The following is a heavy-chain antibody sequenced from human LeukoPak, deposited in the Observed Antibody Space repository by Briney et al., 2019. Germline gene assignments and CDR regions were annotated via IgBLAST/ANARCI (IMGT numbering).Heavy chain of an antibody. CDR2: IIPILGIA. Sequence: ASVKVSCKASGGTFSSYAISWVRQAPGQGLEWMGRIIPILGIANYAQKFQGRVTITADKSTSTAYMELSSLRSEDTAVYYCARGRYEQQLVHYYYYGMDVWGQGTTVTVSS. J-gene: IGHJ6*02. D-gene: IGHD6-13*01. CDR3: ARGRYEQQLVHYYYYGMDV. V-gene: IGHV1-69*04. CDR1: GGTFSSYA.